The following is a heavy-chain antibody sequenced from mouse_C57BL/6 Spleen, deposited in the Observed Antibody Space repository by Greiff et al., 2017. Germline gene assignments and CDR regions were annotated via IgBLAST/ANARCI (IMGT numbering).Heavy chain of an antibody. D-gene: IGHD2-2*01. V-gene: IGHV1-26*01. J-gene: IGHJ2*01. Sequence: EVQLQQSGPELVKPGASVKISCKASGYTFTDYYMNWVKQSHGKSLEWIGDINPSNGGTSYNQKFKGKATLTVDKSSSTAYMELRSLTSEDSAVYYCARVLLWLRRDFDYWGQGTTLTVSS. CDR3: ARVLLWLRRDFDY. CDR2: INPSNGGT. CDR1: GYTFTDYY.